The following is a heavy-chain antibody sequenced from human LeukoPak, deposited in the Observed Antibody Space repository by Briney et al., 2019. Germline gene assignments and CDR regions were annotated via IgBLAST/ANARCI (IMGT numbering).Heavy chain of an antibody. CDR2: IYYSGST. V-gene: IGHV4-59*08. Sequence: SETLSLTCTVSGGSISSYYWSWIRQPPGKGLEWIGYIYYSGSTNYNPSLKSRVTISVDTPKNQFSLKLSSVTAADTAVYYCARSIVGASDYWGQGTLVTVSS. CDR3: ARSIVGASDY. CDR1: GGSISSYY. D-gene: IGHD1-26*01. J-gene: IGHJ4*02.